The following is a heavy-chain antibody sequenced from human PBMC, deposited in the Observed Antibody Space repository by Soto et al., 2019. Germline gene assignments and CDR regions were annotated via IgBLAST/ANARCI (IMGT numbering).Heavy chain of an antibody. CDR3: ASPYYDILTGYYPGYAFDI. CDR2: IKAGNGNT. V-gene: IGHV1-3*01. CDR1: GYTFTSYA. Sequence: QVQLVQSGAEVKKPGASVKVSCKASGYTFTSYAMHWVRQAPGQRLEWMGWIKAGNGNTKYSQKFQGRVTITRETPASTAYMELSSQRSEDTAVYYCASPYYDILTGYYPGYAFDIWGQGTMVTVSS. J-gene: IGHJ3*02. D-gene: IGHD3-9*01.